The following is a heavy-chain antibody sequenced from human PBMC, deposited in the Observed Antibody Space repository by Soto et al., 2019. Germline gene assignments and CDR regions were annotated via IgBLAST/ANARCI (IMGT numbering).Heavy chain of an antibody. CDR1: GGTFSSYA. Sequence: SVKVSCKASGGTFSSYAISWVRQAPGQGLEWMGGIIPIFGTANYAQKFQGRVAITADESTSTAYMELSSLRSEDTAVYYCARGYYDYVWGSYRAFDYWGQGTLVTVSS. J-gene: IGHJ4*02. CDR2: IIPIFGTA. D-gene: IGHD3-16*02. V-gene: IGHV1-69*13. CDR3: ARGYYDYVWGSYRAFDY.